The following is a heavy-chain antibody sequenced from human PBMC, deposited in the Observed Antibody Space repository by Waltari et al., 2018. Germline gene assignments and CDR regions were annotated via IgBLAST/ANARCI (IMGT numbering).Heavy chain of an antibody. V-gene: IGHV4-30-2*01. CDR1: GGSISSGGYS. J-gene: IGHJ5*02. CDR3: ARGTMKRIFGVVTKDNWFDP. D-gene: IGHD3-3*01. Sequence: QLQLQESGSGLVKPSQTLSLTCAVSGGSISSGGYSWSWIRKPPGKGLEWIGYIYHSGSTYYNPSLKSRVTISVDRSKNQFSLKLSSVTAADTAVYYCARGTMKRIFGVVTKDNWFDPWGQGTLVTVSS. CDR2: IYHSGST.